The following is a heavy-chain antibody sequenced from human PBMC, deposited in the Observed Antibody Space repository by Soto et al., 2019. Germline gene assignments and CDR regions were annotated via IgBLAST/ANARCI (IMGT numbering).Heavy chain of an antibody. J-gene: IGHJ6*02. CDR3: ARASSSGYKYYYGMDV. CDR2: IYYSGST. V-gene: IGHV4-31*01. Sequence: QVQLQESGPGLVKPSQTLSLTCTVSGGSISSGGYYWSWIRQHPGKGLEWIGYIYYSGSTYYNPSLKRKVTISVDTSKNRCSLKLSSATAADTAVYYCARASSSGYKYYYGMDVRGQETTVTVSS. D-gene: IGHD3-22*01. CDR1: GGSISSGGYY.